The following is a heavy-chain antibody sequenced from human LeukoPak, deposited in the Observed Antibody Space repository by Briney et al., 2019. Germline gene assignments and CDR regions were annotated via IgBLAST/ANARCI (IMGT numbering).Heavy chain of an antibody. CDR2: INPNSGGT. CDR1: GYTFTGYY. CDR3: ARDPPGENQILGFVYYYYYGMDV. J-gene: IGHJ6*02. V-gene: IGHV1-2*02. D-gene: IGHD3-3*01. Sequence: ASVTVSCKASGYTFTGYYMHWVRQTPGQGLEWMGWINPNSGGTNYAQKFQGRVTMTRDTSISTAYMELSRLRSDDTAVYYCARDPPGENQILGFVYYYYYGMDVWGQGTTVTVSS.